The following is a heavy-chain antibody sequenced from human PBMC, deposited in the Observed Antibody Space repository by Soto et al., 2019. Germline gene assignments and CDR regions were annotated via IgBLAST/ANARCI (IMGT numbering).Heavy chain of an antibody. Sequence: RRLSCAASGFTFSDYYMSWIRQAPGKGLEWVSYISSSSSYTNYADSVKGRFTISRDNAKNSLYLQMNSLRAEDTAVYYCVRCSSTSCWGEFDPWGQGTLVTVSS. CDR3: VRCSSTSCWGEFDP. CDR2: ISSSSSYT. D-gene: IGHD2-2*01. J-gene: IGHJ5*02. V-gene: IGHV3-11*06. CDR1: GFTFSDYY.